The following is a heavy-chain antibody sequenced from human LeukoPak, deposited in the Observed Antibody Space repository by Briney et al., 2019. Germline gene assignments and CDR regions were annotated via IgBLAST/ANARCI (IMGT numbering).Heavy chain of an antibody. CDR2: VSNRGNT. D-gene: IGHD2-15*01. CDR1: GASIKSHY. J-gene: IGHJ6*03. Sequence: PSETLSLTCIVSGASIKSHYWSWIRQSPGKGLEWIGYVSNRGNTNYNPSLNRPVSISMDTSNNQVSLTVTSVTAADTALYFCARHYKSESLVVPSEHMDVWGRGTTVTVSS. V-gene: IGHV4-59*08. CDR3: ARHYKSESLVVPSEHMDV.